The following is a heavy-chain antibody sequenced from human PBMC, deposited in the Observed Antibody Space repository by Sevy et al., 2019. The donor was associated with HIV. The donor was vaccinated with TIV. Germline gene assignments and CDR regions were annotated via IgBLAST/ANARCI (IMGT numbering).Heavy chain of an antibody. CDR3: ARGGNYYGSGSYSRPIDY. CDR2: IYHSGST. V-gene: IGHV4-4*02. J-gene: IGHJ4*02. Sequence: SETLSLTCAVSGGSISSSNWWSWVRQPPGKGLEWIGEIYHSGSTNYNPSLKSRLTISVDKSKNQFSLKRSSVTAADTAVYYCARGGNYYGSGSYSRPIDYWGQGTLVTVSS. D-gene: IGHD3-10*01. CDR1: GGSISSSNW.